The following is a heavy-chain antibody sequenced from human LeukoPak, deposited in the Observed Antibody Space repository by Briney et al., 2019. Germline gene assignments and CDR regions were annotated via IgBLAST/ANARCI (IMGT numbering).Heavy chain of an antibody. D-gene: IGHD2-2*01. J-gene: IGHJ4*02. Sequence: GASVKVSCKASGGTFSSYAISWVRQAPGQGLEWMGGIIPIFGTANYAQKFQGRVTITTDESTSTAYMELSRLRSDDTAVYYCALIVVVPAAKPQGNYWGQGTLVTVSS. CDR3: ALIVVVPAAKPQGNY. CDR2: IIPIFGTA. CDR1: GGTFSSYA. V-gene: IGHV1-69*05.